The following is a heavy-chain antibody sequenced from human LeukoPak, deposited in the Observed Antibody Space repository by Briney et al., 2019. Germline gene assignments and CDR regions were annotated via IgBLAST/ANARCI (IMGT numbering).Heavy chain of an antibody. Sequence: GGSLRLSCAASGFTFSSYGMHWVRQAPGKGLEWVAVISYDGSNKYYADSVKGRFTISRDNSKNTLYLQMNSLRAEDTAVYYCAKDLTAVAGPGFDPWGQGTLVTVSS. CDR2: ISYDGSNK. CDR1: GFTFSSYG. CDR3: AKDLTAVAGPGFDP. V-gene: IGHV3-30*18. J-gene: IGHJ5*02. D-gene: IGHD6-19*01.